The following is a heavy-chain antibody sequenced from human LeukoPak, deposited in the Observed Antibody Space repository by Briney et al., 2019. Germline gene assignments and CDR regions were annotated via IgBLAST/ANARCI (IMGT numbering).Heavy chain of an antibody. CDR3: LAGYYYYYMDV. CDR1: GFTFNNYW. V-gene: IGHV3-74*01. D-gene: IGHD6-13*01. CDR2: TNTHGTSA. Sequence: GGSLRLSCAASGFTFNNYWMHWVRQAPGKGRVWVARTNTHGTSANYADSVKGRFIISRDKANNTLYLQMNALRDEDTGVYYALAGYYYYYMDVWGKGTTVTVSS. J-gene: IGHJ6*03.